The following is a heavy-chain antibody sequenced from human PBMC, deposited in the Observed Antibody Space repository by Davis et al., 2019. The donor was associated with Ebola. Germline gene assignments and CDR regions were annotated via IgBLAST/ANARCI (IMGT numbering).Heavy chain of an antibody. Sequence: GSLRLSCTVSGGSIRPYYWSWIRQPPGKGLEWIGYIYYNGITNYNPSLKSRVSMSVDTSRSQFSLRLNSVTAADTAVYYCARQTSSGWDLYYYYGMDVWGQGTTVTVSS. D-gene: IGHD6-19*01. V-gene: IGHV4-59*08. CDR1: GGSIRPYY. CDR2: IYYNGIT. CDR3: ARQTSSGWDLYYYYGMDV. J-gene: IGHJ6*02.